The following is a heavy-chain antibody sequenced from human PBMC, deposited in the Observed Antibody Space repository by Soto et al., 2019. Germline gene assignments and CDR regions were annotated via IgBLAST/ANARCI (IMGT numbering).Heavy chain of an antibody. J-gene: IGHJ4*02. Sequence: GASVKVSCKASGYTFTGNYMHWVRHAPGQGLEWMGWINPNSGGTNYAQKFQGWVTTTRDTSISTAYMELSRLRSDDTAVYYCAREGHDYGDYCFDYWGQGTLVTVSS. CDR2: INPNSGGT. V-gene: IGHV1-2*04. D-gene: IGHD4-17*01. CDR3: AREGHDYGDYCFDY. CDR1: GYTFTGNY.